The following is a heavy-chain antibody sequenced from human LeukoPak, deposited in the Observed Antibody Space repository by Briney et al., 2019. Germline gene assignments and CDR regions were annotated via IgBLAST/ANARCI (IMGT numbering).Heavy chain of an antibody. D-gene: IGHD4-17*01. CDR2: IYYSGST. J-gene: IGHJ6*02. Sequence: SETLSLTCTVSGGSISSSSYYWGWIRQPPGKGLEWIGSIYYSGSTYYNPSLKSRVTISVDTSKNQFSLKLSSVTAADTAEYYCAREDYGDYYYYYYGMDVWGQGTTVTVSS. CDR3: AREDYGDYYYYYYGMDV. CDR1: GGSISSSSYY. V-gene: IGHV4-39*07.